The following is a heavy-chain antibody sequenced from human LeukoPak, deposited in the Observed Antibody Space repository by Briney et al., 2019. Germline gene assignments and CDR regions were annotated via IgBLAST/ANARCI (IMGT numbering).Heavy chain of an antibody. CDR3: ARPNRGALFDY. J-gene: IGHJ4*02. Sequence: GESLKISCKVSGYSFTNYSIGWARQMPGKGLEWMGIIYPGDSDSDTKYSPSFQGQVTIPADKSINTAYLQWSSLKASDTAIYYCARPNRGALFDYWGQGTLVTVSS. D-gene: IGHD1-14*01. CDR1: GYSFTNYS. V-gene: IGHV5-51*01. CDR2: IYPGDSDSDT.